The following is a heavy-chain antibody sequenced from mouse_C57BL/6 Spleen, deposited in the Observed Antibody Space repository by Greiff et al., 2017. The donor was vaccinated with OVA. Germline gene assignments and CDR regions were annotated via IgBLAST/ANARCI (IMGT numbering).Heavy chain of an antibody. CDR2: IHPNSGST. D-gene: IGHD2-4*01. V-gene: IGHV1-64*01. J-gene: IGHJ2*01. CDR3: ARGMITTVFDY. Sequence: VQLQQPGAELVKPGASVTLSCKASGYTFTSYWMHWVKQRPGQGLEWIGMIHPNSGSTNYNEKFKSKATLTVDKSSSTAYMQLSSLTSEDSAVYYCARGMITTVFDYWGQGTTLTVSS. CDR1: GYTFTSYW.